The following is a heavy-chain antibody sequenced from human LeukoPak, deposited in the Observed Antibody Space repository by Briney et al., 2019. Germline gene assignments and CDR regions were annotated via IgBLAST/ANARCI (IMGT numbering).Heavy chain of an antibody. CDR2: INPNSGGT. Sequence: ASVKVSCKASGYTFTGYYMHWVRQAPGQGLEWMGWINPNSGGTNYAQKFQGRVTMTRDTSISAAYMELSRLRSDDTAVYYCARRGSDFPSGGNNWFDPWGQGTLVTVSS. V-gene: IGHV1-2*02. D-gene: IGHD2-21*02. CDR3: ARRGSDFPSGGNNWFDP. J-gene: IGHJ5*02. CDR1: GYTFTGYY.